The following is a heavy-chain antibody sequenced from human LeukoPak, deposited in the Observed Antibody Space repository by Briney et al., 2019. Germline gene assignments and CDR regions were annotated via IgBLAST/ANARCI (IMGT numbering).Heavy chain of an antibody. J-gene: IGHJ6*03. CDR1: GGSISSYY. Sequence: SGTLSLTCTVSGGSISSYYWSWIRQPAGKGLEWIGRIYTSGSTNYNPSLKSRVTMSVDTSKNQFSLKLSSVTAADTAVYYRAREGVYSSSDYYYYYMDVWGKGTTVTVSS. CDR2: IYTSGST. V-gene: IGHV4-4*07. D-gene: IGHD6-6*01. CDR3: AREGVYSSSDYYYYYMDV.